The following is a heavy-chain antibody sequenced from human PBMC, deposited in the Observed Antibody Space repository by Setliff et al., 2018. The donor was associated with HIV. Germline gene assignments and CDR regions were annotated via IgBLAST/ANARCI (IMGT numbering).Heavy chain of an antibody. V-gene: IGHV4-39*01. J-gene: IGHJ4*02. Sequence: PSETLSLTCTVSGGSISSSSYYWGWIRQPPGKGLEWIGSIYYSGSTYYNPSLKSRVTMSVDTSKNQFSLKLSSVTAADTAVYYCARRYSSGWYFDYWGQGTLVTVSS. CDR2: IYYSGST. CDR1: GGSISSSSYY. D-gene: IGHD6-19*01. CDR3: ARRYSSGWYFDY.